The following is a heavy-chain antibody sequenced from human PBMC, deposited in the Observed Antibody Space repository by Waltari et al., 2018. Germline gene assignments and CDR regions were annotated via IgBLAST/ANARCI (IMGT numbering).Heavy chain of an antibody. D-gene: IGHD6-25*01. J-gene: IGHJ3*02. CDR2: SSGSGGST. Sequence: EVQLLESGGGLVQPGGSLRLSCAASGFTFSSYAMSWVRQAPGKGLEWVSASSGSGGSTYYAAAVKGRFTISRDNSKNTLYLQRNSMRAEDTAVFSCAKDVSSGWLDAFDIWGQGTIGTGSS. CDR3: AKDVSSGWLDAFDI. CDR1: GFTFSSYA. V-gene: IGHV3-23*01.